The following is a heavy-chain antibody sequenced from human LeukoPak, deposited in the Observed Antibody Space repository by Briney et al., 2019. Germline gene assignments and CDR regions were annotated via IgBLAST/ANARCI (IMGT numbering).Heavy chain of an antibody. V-gene: IGHV4-39*07. J-gene: IGHJ4*02. CDR1: GGSISSSSYY. D-gene: IGHD3-10*01. Sequence: PSETLSLTCTVSGGSISSSSYYWGWIRQPPGKGLEWIGSIYYSGSTYYNPSLKSRVTISVDTSKNQFSLKLSSVTAADTAVYYCARAQTYPRAGYYFDYWGQGTLVTVSS. CDR2: IYYSGST. CDR3: ARAQTYPRAGYYFDY.